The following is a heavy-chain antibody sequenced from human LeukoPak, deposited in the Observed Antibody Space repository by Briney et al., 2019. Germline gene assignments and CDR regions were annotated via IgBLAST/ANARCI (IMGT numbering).Heavy chain of an antibody. V-gene: IGHV4-59*08. D-gene: IGHD6-19*01. CDR1: GGSISSYY. CDR2: IYYSGSN. CDR3: ARQGNGLRYFDY. J-gene: IGHJ4*02. Sequence: KSSETLSLTCTVSGGSISSYYWSWIRQPPGKGLEWIGYIYYSGSNNYNPSLESRVTISVDTSKTQFSLKLSSVTAADTAVYYCARQGNGLRYFDYWGQGTLVTVSS.